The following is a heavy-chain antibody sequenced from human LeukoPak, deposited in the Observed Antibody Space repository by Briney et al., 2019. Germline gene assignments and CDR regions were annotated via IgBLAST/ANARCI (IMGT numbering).Heavy chain of an antibody. D-gene: IGHD3-22*01. V-gene: IGHV3-48*03. CDR2: ISSSGSTI. CDR1: GFTFSSYE. Sequence: GGSLRLSCAASGFTFSSYEMNWVRQAPGKGLEWVSYISSSGSTIYYADSVKGRFTISRDNAKNSLYLQMNSLRAEDTAVYYCARMALHSITMIVDHFDYWGQGTLVTVSS. CDR3: ARMALHSITMIVDHFDY. J-gene: IGHJ4*02.